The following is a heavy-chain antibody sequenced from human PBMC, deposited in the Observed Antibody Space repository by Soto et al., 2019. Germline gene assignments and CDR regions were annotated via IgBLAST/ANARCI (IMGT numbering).Heavy chain of an antibody. Sequence: GGSLRLSCAASGFTFGSYGMHWVRQAPGKGLDWVAVISYDGSKKYYTDSVKGRFTISRDNSKNKLDLQMNSLRPEDTAVYYCAKGAYDFWSGYYTGFYYMDVWGKGTTVTVSS. CDR2: ISYDGSKK. CDR1: GFTFGSYG. J-gene: IGHJ6*03. D-gene: IGHD3-3*01. CDR3: AKGAYDFWSGYYTGFYYMDV. V-gene: IGHV3-30*18.